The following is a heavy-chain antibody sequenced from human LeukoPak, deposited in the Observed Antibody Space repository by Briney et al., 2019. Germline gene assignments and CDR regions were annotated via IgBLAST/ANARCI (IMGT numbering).Heavy chain of an antibody. V-gene: IGHV3-7*03. CDR1: RFTFSSYW. Sequence: HPGGSLRLSCAASRFTFSSYWMSWVRQAPGKGLEWVANIRQDGSEKYYVDSVKGRFTISRDNAKNSLYLQMNSLRAEDTAVYYCARGESYGRSYYFDYWGQGTLVTVSS. D-gene: IGHD5-18*01. CDR2: IRQDGSEK. CDR3: ARGESYGRSYYFDY. J-gene: IGHJ4*02.